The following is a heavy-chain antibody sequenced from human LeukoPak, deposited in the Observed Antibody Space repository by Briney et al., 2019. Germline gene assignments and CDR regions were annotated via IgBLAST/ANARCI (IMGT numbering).Heavy chain of an antibody. Sequence: SETLSLTCTVSGGSISSYYWSWIRQPPGKGLEWIGYIYYSGSTNYNPSLKSRITISVDTSKNQFSLKLKSVTAADTALYHCAIYSGYGYFDYWGQGTLVTVSS. CDR2: IYYSGST. V-gene: IGHV4-59*01. D-gene: IGHD5-12*01. CDR3: AIYSGYGYFDY. CDR1: GGSISSYY. J-gene: IGHJ4*02.